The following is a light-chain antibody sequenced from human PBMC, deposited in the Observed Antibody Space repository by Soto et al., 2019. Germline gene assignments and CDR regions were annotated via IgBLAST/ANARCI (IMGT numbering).Light chain of an antibody. J-gene: IGLJ3*02. V-gene: IGLV1-47*01. CDR3: ATRDDSLSGHWL. Sequence: QSVLTQPPSASGTPGQRVNISCSGSSSNIGSNYVNWYQHLPGTAPKLLIYRNDQRPSGVPDRFSGSKSGTSASLAISGLRSEDEADYYCATRDDSLSGHWLFGGGTKLTVL. CDR1: SSNIGSNY. CDR2: RND.